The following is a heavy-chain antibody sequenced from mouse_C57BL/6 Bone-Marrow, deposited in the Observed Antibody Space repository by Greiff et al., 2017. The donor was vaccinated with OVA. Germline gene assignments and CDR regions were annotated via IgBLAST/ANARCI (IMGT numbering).Heavy chain of an antibody. J-gene: IGHJ1*03. D-gene: IGHD1-1*01. CDR2: IDPSDSYT. CDR3: ASGYYYGSSCWYFDV. CDR1: GYTFTSYW. V-gene: IGHV1-69*01. Sequence: QVQLQQPGAELVMPGASVKLSCKASGYTFTSYWMHWVKQRPGQGLEWIGEIDPSDSYTNYNQKFKGKSTLTVDKSSSTAYMQLSSLTSEDSAVYYCASGYYYGSSCWYFDVWGTGTTVTVSS.